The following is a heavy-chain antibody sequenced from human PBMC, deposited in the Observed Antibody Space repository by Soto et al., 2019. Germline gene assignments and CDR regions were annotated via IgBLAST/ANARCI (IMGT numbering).Heavy chain of an antibody. CDR1: GYSFNSYW. CDR3: ARHGEHCSSTSCYLYYYYYGMDV. J-gene: IGHJ6*02. D-gene: IGHD2-2*01. V-gene: IGHV5-51*01. CDR2: IYPGDSDT. Sequence: GESLKISCKGSGYSFNSYWIGWVRQMPGKGLEWMGIIYPGDSDTRYSPSFQGQVTISADKSISTAYLQWSSLKASDTAMYYCARHGEHCSSTSCYLYYYYYGMDVWGQGTTVTVSS.